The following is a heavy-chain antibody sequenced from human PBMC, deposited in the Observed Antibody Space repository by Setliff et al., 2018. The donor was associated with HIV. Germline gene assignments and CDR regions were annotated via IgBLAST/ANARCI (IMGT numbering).Heavy chain of an antibody. CDR1: GLTFSTSA. CDR2: ISRSGVST. Sequence: GGSLRLSCVVSGLTFSTSAMSWVRQGPGRGLHWVAGISRSGVSTHYAGPVKGRFSISRDNSKNSLFLQVNSLRTEDTAFYFCASPLIMTTVTKDYWGQGTLVTVS. D-gene: IGHD4-17*01. J-gene: IGHJ4*02. CDR3: ASPLIMTTVTKDY. V-gene: IGHV3-23*01.